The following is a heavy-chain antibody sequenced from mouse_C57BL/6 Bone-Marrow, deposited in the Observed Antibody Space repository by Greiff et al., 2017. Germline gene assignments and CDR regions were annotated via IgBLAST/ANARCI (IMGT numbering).Heavy chain of an antibody. Sequence: QVQLQQPGAELVKPGASVKLSCKASGYTFTSYWMHWVKQRPGQGLEWIGDMYPGSGSTNYNEKFKSKATLTVDTSSSTAYMQLSSLTSEDSAVYYCARRPSNWPGAMDYWGQGTSVTVSS. D-gene: IGHD4-1*01. CDR3: ARRPSNWPGAMDY. CDR2: MYPGSGST. CDR1: GYTFTSYW. V-gene: IGHV1-55*01. J-gene: IGHJ4*01.